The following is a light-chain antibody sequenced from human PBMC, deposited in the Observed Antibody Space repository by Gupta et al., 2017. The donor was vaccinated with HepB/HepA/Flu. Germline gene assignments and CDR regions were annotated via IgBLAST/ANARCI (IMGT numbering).Light chain of an antibody. Sequence: DVQTTQSPSSLPASVADSVTITCRASPEIKNYLHWYQQKVGRAPTILIDAVSSLQSGVPSRFRGTGSGTEFILNISSLQAEDFGIYYCKQGNSTPYTFGQGTKVEIE. J-gene: IGKJ1*01. V-gene: IGKV1-39*01. CDR1: PEIKNY. CDR2: AVS. CDR3: KQGNSTPYT.